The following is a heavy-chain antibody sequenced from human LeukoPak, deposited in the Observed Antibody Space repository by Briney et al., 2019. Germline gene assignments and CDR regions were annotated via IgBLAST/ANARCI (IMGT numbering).Heavy chain of an antibody. D-gene: IGHD2-2*01. CDR2: ISGSGGST. CDR1: GFTFSSYA. V-gene: IGHV3-23*01. Sequence: GGSLRLSCAASGFTFSSYAMSWVRQAPGKGLEWDSAISGSGGSTYYVDSVKGRFTISRDNSKNTLYLQMNSLRAEDTAVYYCAKVGGTSDYYGMDVWGKGTTVTVSS. CDR3: AKVGGTSDYYGMDV. J-gene: IGHJ6*04.